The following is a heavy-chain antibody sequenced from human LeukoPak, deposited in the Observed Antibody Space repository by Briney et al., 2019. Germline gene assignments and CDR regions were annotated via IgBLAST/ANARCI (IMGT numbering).Heavy chain of an antibody. D-gene: IGHD2-2*02. J-gene: IGHJ4*02. Sequence: PGGSLRLSCATSGFTFSSYAFHWVRQAPGKGLEWVATMSFDVNNKYYADSVRGRFTISRDNSKNTLYLQMNSLRAEDTAVYSCARGYYTSSSCYNDYWGQGTLVTVSS. CDR1: GFTFSSYA. CDR3: ARGYYTSSSCYNDY. V-gene: IGHV3-30*04. CDR2: MSFDVNNK.